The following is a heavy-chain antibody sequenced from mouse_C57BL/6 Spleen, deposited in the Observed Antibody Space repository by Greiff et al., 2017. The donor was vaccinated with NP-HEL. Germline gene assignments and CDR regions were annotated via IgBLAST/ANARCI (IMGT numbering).Heavy chain of an antibody. J-gene: IGHJ4*01. V-gene: IGHV1-4*01. CDR1: GYTFTSYT. CDR2: INPSSGYT. D-gene: IGHD1-1*01. Sequence: QVQLQQSGAELARPGASVKMSCKASGYTFTSYTMHWVKQRPGQGLEWIGYINPSSGYTKYNQKFKDKATLTADKSSSTAYMQLSSLTSEDSAVYYCARARYYDYAMDYWGQGTSVTVSS. CDR3: ARARYYDYAMDY.